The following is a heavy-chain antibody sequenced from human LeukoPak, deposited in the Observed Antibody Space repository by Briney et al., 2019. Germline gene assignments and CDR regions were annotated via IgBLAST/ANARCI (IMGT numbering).Heavy chain of an antibody. CDR1: GDSVSSNSAA. D-gene: IGHD2-2*01. CDR2: TYYRSKWYN. Sequence: SQTLSLTCAISGDSVSSNSAAWNWIRQSPSRGLEWLGRTYYRSKWYNDYAVSVKSRITINPDTSKNQFSLQLNSVTPEDTAVYYCARGVVVPAAMIGYYYMDVWGKGTTVTVSS. J-gene: IGHJ6*03. V-gene: IGHV6-1*01. CDR3: ARGVVVPAAMIGYYYMDV.